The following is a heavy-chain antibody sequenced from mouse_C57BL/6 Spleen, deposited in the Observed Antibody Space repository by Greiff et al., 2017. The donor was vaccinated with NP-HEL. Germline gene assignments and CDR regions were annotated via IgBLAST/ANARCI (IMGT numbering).Heavy chain of an antibody. Sequence: VQLQQSGAELARPGASVKLSCKASGYTFTSYGISWVKQRTGQGLEWIGEIYPRSGNTYYNEKFKGKATLTADKSSSTAYMELRSLTSEDSAGYFCARTAQAPYAMDYWGQGTSVTVSS. CDR2: IYPRSGNT. V-gene: IGHV1-81*01. J-gene: IGHJ4*01. D-gene: IGHD3-2*02. CDR1: GYTFTSYG. CDR3: ARTAQAPYAMDY.